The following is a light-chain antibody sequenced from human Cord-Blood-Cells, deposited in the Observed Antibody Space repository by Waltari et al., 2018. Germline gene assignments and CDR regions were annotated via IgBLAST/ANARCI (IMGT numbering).Light chain of an antibody. Sequence: DIQMTQSPSSLSASVGDRVTITCRPSQSISSYLNWYQQKPGKAPKLLIYAASSLQSEVPSRFIGSGSGTDFTLTISSLQPEDFATYYCQQSYSTLMYTFGQGTKLEIK. CDR1: QSISSY. J-gene: IGKJ2*01. V-gene: IGKV1-39*01. CDR2: AAS. CDR3: QQSYSTLMYT.